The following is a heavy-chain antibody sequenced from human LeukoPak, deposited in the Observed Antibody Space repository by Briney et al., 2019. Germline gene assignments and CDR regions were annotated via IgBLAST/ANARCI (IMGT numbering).Heavy chain of an antibody. V-gene: IGHV1-69*06. CDR3: ARGITIFGVVYDMDV. CDR2: IIPIFGTA. Sequence: SVKVSCKASGYTFNENYIHWVRQAPGQGLEWMGGIIPIFGTANYAQKFQGRVTITADKSTSTAYMELSSLRSEDTAVYYCARGITIFGVVYDMDVWGKGTTVTVSS. CDR1: GYTFNENY. D-gene: IGHD3-3*01. J-gene: IGHJ6*03.